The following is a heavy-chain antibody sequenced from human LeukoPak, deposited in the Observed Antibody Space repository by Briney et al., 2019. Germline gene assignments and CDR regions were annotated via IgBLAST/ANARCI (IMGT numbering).Heavy chain of an antibody. CDR1: GGSISSYY. CDR3: ASTYSSGWVFFDY. CDR2: IDYSGST. D-gene: IGHD6-19*01. V-gene: IGHV4-59*01. J-gene: IGHJ4*02. Sequence: SETLSLTCTVSGGSISSYYWSWIRQPPGKGLEWIGYIDYSGSTNYNPSLKSRVTISVDTSKNQFSLKLSSVTAADTAVYYCASTYSSGWVFFDYWGQGTLVTVSS.